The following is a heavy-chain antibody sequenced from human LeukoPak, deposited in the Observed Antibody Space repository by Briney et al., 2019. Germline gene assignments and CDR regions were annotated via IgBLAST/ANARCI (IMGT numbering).Heavy chain of an antibody. V-gene: IGHV3-11*04. J-gene: IGHJ4*02. D-gene: IGHD6-6*01. Sequence: GGSLRLSCAASGFTFTDYYMNWIRQTPGKGLEWISYIRQYGGDVNYADSVAGRFTISRDNARKPGSVEMKNLGVDDTAIYYCVKTARLADYWGQGTLVTASS. CDR3: VKTARLADY. CDR2: IRQYGGDV. CDR1: GFTFTDYY.